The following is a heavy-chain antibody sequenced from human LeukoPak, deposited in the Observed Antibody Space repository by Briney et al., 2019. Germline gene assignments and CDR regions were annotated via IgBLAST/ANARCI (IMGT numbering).Heavy chain of an antibody. CDR1: GFTFGDYA. V-gene: IGHV3-43D*04. J-gene: IGHJ6*03. CDR2: ISWDGGST. CDR3: AKDGVVVVPAAIGYYYYYMDV. D-gene: IGHD2-2*02. Sequence: GGSLRLSCAAFGFTFGDYAMHWVRQAPGKGLEWVSLISWDGGSTYYADSVEGRFTISRDNSKNSLYLQMNSLRAEDTALYYCAKDGVVVVPAAIGYYYYYMDVWGKGTTVTVSS.